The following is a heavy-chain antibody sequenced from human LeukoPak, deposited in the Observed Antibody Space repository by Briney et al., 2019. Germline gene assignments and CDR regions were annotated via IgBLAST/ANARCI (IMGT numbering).Heavy chain of an antibody. V-gene: IGHV3-33*06. CDR2: IWYDGSNK. CDR1: GFTFSSYG. CDR3: AKVVPTPHAP. J-gene: IGHJ5*02. D-gene: IGHD2-15*01. Sequence: PGGALRLSCAASGFTFSSYGMHWVRQAPGKGLGWVAVIWYDGSNKYYADSVKGRFTISRDNSKNTLYLQMNSLRAEDTAVYYCAKVVPTPHAPWGQGTLVTVSS.